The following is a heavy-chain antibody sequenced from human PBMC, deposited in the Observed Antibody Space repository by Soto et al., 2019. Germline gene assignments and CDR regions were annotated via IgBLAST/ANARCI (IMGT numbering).Heavy chain of an antibody. CDR3: ARLQSRHWVDY. Sequence: SETLSITCTVSVSSISSRGYYWGGIRQPPGRGLEWIGSLYYNVGTYYNPSLKSRVTISADTSANQFSLMVNSVTAADTAIYYCARLQSRHWVDYWGQGTMVTVSS. V-gene: IGHV4-39*01. CDR2: LYYNVGT. D-gene: IGHD3-16*01. CDR1: VSSISSRGYY. J-gene: IGHJ4*02.